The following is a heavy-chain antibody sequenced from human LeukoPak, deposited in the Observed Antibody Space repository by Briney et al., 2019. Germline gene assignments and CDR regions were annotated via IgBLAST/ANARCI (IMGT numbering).Heavy chain of an antibody. CDR3: ARHYLGGNYPDYFNH. J-gene: IGHJ4*02. V-gene: IGHV4-39*01. D-gene: IGHD1-26*01. CDR2: IYYSGNT. CDR1: GGSISSTTYY. Sequence: PSETLSFTCIVSGGSISSTTYYWGWIRQPPGKRLEWIGSIYYSGNTYYNPSLKSRVTISIDTSKNQFSLNLNSVTAAGTALYSCARHYLGGNYPDYFNHWGQGTLVTVSS.